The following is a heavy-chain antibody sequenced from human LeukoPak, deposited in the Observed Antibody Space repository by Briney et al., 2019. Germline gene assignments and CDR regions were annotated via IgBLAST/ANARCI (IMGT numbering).Heavy chain of an antibody. Sequence: SETLSLTCTASGGSISSYYWSWIRQPPGKGLEWIGYIYYSGSTNYNPSLKSRVTISVDTSKNQFSLKLSSVTAADTAVYYCARQGYSSGYIDYWGQGTLVTVSS. CDR1: GGSISSYY. CDR2: IYYSGST. J-gene: IGHJ4*02. V-gene: IGHV4-59*08. CDR3: ARQGYSSGYIDY. D-gene: IGHD6-19*01.